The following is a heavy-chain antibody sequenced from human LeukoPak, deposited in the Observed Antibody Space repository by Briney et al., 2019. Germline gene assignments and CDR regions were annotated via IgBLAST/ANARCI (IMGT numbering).Heavy chain of an antibody. CDR3: ARDVGEYCSGGSCTACVH. J-gene: IGHJ4*02. CDR1: GFTFSSYS. Sequence: PGGSLRLSCAASGFTFSSYSMNWVRQAPGKGLEWVSSISSSTYYRYYADSMKGRFTISRDNAKKSLYLQMNSLRAEDTAVYFCARDVGEYCSGGSCTACVHWGQGTLVTVSS. D-gene: IGHD2-15*01. V-gene: IGHV3-21*01. CDR2: ISSSTYYR.